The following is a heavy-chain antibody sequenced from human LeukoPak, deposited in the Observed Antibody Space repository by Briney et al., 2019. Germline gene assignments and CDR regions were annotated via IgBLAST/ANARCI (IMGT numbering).Heavy chain of an antibody. V-gene: IGHV1-2*02. Sequence: ASVKVSCKASGHTFTAYYMFWARQAPGQGLEWMGWINPNSGGTNSAPKFQGRVTMTRDTSISTAYMELSGLTSDDTAVYFCATYYSDTSARDWGQGTLVTVSS. CDR1: GHTFTAYY. J-gene: IGHJ4*02. CDR3: ATYYSDTSARD. D-gene: IGHD3-22*01. CDR2: INPNSGGT.